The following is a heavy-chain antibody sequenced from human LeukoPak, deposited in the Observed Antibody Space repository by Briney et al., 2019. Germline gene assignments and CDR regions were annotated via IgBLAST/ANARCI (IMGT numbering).Heavy chain of an antibody. CDR2: IYTSGST. D-gene: IGHD3-10*01. CDR3: ARSSYGSGSYYYYYMDV. V-gene: IGHV4-61*02. J-gene: IGHJ6*03. CDR1: GGSISSGSYY. Sequence: SETLSLTCTVSGGSISSGSYYWSWIRQPAGKGLEWIGRIYTSGSTSYNPSLKSRVTISVDTSKNQFSLKLSSVTAADTAVYYCARSSYGSGSYYYYYMDVWGKGTTVTISS.